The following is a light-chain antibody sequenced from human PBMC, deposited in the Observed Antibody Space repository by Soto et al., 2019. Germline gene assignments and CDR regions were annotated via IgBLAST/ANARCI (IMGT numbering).Light chain of an antibody. CDR2: GAS. Sequence: EIVMTQSPATLSVSPGERVTLSCRASQSVGSNLAWYQQKPGQAPRLLSYGASTRATGLPARFSGSGSGTDFTLTISSLQSEDFAVYYCQQYNTWPPITFRQGTRLEIK. CDR1: QSVGSN. V-gene: IGKV3-15*01. CDR3: QQYNTWPPIT. J-gene: IGKJ5*01.